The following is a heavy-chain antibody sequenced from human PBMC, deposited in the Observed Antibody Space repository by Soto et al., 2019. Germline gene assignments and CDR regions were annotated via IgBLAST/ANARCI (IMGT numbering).Heavy chain of an antibody. V-gene: IGHV3-30-3*01. Sequence: GVSRRHSWAGSEADPVRYAMPWAPEGPEKGLEWVAVISYDGSNKYYADSVKGRFTSSRDNSKSTLYLQMNSLRAEDTAVYYCARDFEAYSSCFFMLGYYYY. J-gene: IGHJ6*01. CDR3: ARDFEAYSSCFFMLGYYYY. CDR1: EADPVRYA. D-gene: IGHD6-19*01. CDR2: ISYDGSNK.